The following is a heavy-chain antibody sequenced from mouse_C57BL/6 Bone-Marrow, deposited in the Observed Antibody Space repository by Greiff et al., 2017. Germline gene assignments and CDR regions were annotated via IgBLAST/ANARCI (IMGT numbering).Heavy chain of an antibody. CDR1: GYTFTSYW. CDR2: IYPGSGST. CDR3: ARPTEDYYYAMDD. D-gene: IGHD1-1*01. V-gene: IGHV1-55*01. Sequence: QVQLQQPGAELVKPGASVKMSCKASGYTFTSYWITWVKQRPGQGLEWIGDIYPGSGSTNYNEKFKSKATLTVDTSSSTAYMQLSSLTSEDSAVYCGARPTEDYYYAMDDWGQGTSVTVSS. J-gene: IGHJ4*01.